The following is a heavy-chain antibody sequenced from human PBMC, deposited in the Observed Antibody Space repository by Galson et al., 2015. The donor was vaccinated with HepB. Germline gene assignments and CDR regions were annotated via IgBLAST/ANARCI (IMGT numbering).Heavy chain of an antibody. Sequence: SVKVSCKASGYTFTSYAMHWVRQAPGQRLEWMGWINAGNGSTKYSQKFQGRVTITRDTSASTAYMELSSLRSEDTATYYCVHRTVVTSFDIWGQGTMVTVSS. CDR1: GYTFTSYA. J-gene: IGHJ3*02. D-gene: IGHD2-21*02. CDR3: VHRTVVTSFDI. CDR2: INAGNGST. V-gene: IGHV1-3*01.